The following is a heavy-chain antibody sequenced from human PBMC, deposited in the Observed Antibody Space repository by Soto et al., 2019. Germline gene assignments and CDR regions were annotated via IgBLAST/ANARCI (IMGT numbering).Heavy chain of an antibody. CDR3: ARQIYDSDTGPNFQYYFDS. Sequence: PGESLKISCKGSGYSFAFYWITWVRQKPGKGLEWMGRIDPSDSQTYYSPSFRGHVTISVTRSITTVFLQWSSLRASDTAMYYCARQIYDSDTGPNFQYYFDSWGQGPPVNVS. J-gene: IGHJ4*02. D-gene: IGHD3-22*01. CDR1: GYSFAFYW. CDR2: IDPSDSQT. V-gene: IGHV5-10-1*01.